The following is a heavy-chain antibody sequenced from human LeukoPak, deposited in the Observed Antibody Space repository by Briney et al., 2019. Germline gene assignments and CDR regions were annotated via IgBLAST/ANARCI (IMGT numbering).Heavy chain of an antibody. V-gene: IGHV4-34*01. CDR3: ARGRGLMVYAIIVSRWFDP. D-gene: IGHD2-8*01. CDR2: INHSGST. Sequence: SETLSLTCAVYGGSFSGYYWSWIRQPPGKGLEWIGEINHSGSTNYNPSLKSRVTISVDTSKNQFSLKLSSVTTADTAVYYCARGRGLMVYAIIVSRWFDPWGQGTLVTVSS. CDR1: GGSFSGYY. J-gene: IGHJ5*02.